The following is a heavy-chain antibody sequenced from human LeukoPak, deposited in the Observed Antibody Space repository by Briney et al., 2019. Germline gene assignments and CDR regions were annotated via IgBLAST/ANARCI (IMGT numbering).Heavy chain of an antibody. Sequence: SETLSLTCAVYGGPFSGYYWSWIRQPPGKGLEWIGEINHSGSTNYNPSLKSRVTISVDTSKNQFSLKLSSVTAADTAVYYCARRRRIVGATPGAIPICGQATMVTVSS. CDR1: GGPFSGYY. D-gene: IGHD1-26*01. V-gene: IGHV4-34*01. J-gene: IGHJ3*02. CDR3: ARRRRIVGATPGAIPI. CDR2: INHSGST.